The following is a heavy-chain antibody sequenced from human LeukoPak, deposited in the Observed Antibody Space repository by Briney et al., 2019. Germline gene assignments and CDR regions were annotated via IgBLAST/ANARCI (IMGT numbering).Heavy chain of an antibody. D-gene: IGHD3-10*02. J-gene: IGHJ6*04. CDR2: ISSSGSTI. CDR3: AELGITMIGGV. V-gene: IGHV3-48*04. CDR1: GFTFDCCG. Sequence: PGGSLTLSCAASGFTFDCCGMHWVRQAPGKGLEWVSYISSSGSTIYYADSVKGRFTISRDNAKNSLYLQMNSLRAEDTAVYYCAELGITMIGGVWGKGTTVTISS.